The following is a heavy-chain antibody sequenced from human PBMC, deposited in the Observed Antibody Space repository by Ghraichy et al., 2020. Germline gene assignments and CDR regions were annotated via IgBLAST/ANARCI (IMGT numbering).Heavy chain of an antibody. CDR3: AKAGVDTAIPDY. CDR1: GFTFSSYG. V-gene: IGHV3-30*18. Sequence: GGSLRLSCAASGFTFSSYGMHWVRQAPGKGLEWVAVISYDGSNKYYADSVKGRFTISRDNSKNTLYLQMNSLRAEDTAVYYCAKAGVDTAIPDYWGQGTLVTVSS. CDR2: ISYDGSNK. D-gene: IGHD5-18*01. J-gene: IGHJ4*02.